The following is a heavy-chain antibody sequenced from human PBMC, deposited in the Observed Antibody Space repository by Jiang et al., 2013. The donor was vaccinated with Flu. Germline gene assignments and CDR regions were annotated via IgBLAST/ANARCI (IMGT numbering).Heavy chain of an antibody. V-gene: IGHV5-51*01. CDR2: ISPTDSAT. CDR3: ATRDVVATRTDY. D-gene: IGHD5-12*01. Sequence: WMGAISPTDSATRYSPSFQGQVTISADKSINTAYLQWTSLKASDTAIYYCATRDVVATRTDYWGQGTLVTVSS. J-gene: IGHJ4*02.